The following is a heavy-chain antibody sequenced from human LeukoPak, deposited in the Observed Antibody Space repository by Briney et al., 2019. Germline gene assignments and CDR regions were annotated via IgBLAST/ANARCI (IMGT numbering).Heavy chain of an antibody. V-gene: IGHV3-23*01. CDR2: ISGSGGSR. CDR1: GFTFSSYA. Sequence: GGSLRLSCAASGFTFSSYAMSWVRQAPGKGLEWVSAISGSGGSRYYADSVKGRFTISRDNSKNTLYLQMNSLRAEDTAVYYCAKVGLGYDSSGYYYYYGMDVWGQGTTVTVSS. J-gene: IGHJ6*02. CDR3: AKVGLGYDSSGYYYYYGMDV. D-gene: IGHD3-22*01.